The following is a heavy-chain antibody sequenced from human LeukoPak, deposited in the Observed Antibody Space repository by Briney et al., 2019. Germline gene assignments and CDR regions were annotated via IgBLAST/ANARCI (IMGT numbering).Heavy chain of an antibody. V-gene: IGHV3-30*03. CDR1: GFTFRSYG. CDR3: ARERVTGTSYYYYYGMDV. J-gene: IGHJ6*02. CDR2: MSYDGTNK. D-gene: IGHD6-19*01. Sequence: GGSLRLSCAASGFTFRSYGMHWVRQAPGKGLEWVAVMSYDGTNKYYADSVEGRFTISRDNSKNTLYLQMNSLRAEDTAVYYCARERVTGTSYYYYYGMDVWGQGTTVTVSS.